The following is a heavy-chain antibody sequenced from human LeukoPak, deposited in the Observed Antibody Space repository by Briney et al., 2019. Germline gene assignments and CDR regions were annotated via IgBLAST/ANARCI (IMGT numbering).Heavy chain of an antibody. Sequence: SVKVSCKASGGTFSSYAISWVRQAPGQGLEWMGRIIPILGTANYAQKFQGRVTITTDESTSTAYMELSSLRSEDTAVYYCATDPGLVAARPRGWFDPWGQGTLVTVSS. D-gene: IGHD6-6*01. V-gene: IGHV1-69*05. CDR3: ATDPGLVAARPRGWFDP. CDR2: IIPILGTA. CDR1: GGTFSSYA. J-gene: IGHJ5*02.